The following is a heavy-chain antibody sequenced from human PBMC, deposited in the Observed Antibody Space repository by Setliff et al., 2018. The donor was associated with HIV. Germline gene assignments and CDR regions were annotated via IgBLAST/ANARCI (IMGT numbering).Heavy chain of an antibody. CDR3: ARRDGYSYGFYFDY. D-gene: IGHD5-18*01. Sequence: SQTLSLTCTVAGGSISSSTYYWGWIRQPPGKGLEWIGTIYYSGSTYYNPSLKSRLPISVDTSKNHFSLKLSSVTAADTAVYYCARRDGYSYGFYFDYWGQGTLVAVSS. CDR2: IYYSGST. V-gene: IGHV4-39*01. J-gene: IGHJ4*02. CDR1: GGSISSSTYY.